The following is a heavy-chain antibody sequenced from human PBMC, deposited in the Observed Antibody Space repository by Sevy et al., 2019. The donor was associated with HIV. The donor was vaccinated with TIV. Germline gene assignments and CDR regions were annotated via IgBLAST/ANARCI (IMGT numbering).Heavy chain of an antibody. CDR1: GGSISSGGYS. CDR2: IYHSGST. Sequence: SETLSLTCAVSGGSISSGGYSWGWIRQPPGKGLEWIGYIYHSGSTYYNPSLKSRVTISVDRSKNQFSLKLSSVTAADTAVYYCAREVGFGAFDIWGQGTMVTVSS. D-gene: IGHD3-16*01. CDR3: AREVGFGAFDI. V-gene: IGHV4-30-2*01. J-gene: IGHJ3*02.